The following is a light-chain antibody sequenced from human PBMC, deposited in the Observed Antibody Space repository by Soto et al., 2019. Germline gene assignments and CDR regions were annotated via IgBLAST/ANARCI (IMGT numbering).Light chain of an antibody. Sequence: EVVMTQSAGAVSVSPGERATLSCXASQSVTSNVAWYQQKPGQAPRIIIFGASGRATGIPDRFSGSGSGTDFTLTISSLQPEDFATYYCLQHNSYPITFGQGTRLEIK. CDR3: LQHNSYPIT. CDR2: GAS. V-gene: IGKV3D-15*01. CDR1: QSVTSN. J-gene: IGKJ5*01.